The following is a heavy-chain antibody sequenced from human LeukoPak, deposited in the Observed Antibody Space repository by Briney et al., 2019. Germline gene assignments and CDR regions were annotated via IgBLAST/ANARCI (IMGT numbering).Heavy chain of an antibody. J-gene: IGHJ4*02. D-gene: IGHD1-26*01. CDR2: IYTSGST. Sequence: SETLSLTCTVSGGSISSGSYYWSWIRQPAGRGLEWIGRIYTSGSTNYNPSLKSRVTMSVDTSKNQFSLKLSSVTAADTAVYYCARTGLSGSYYTRGRYYFDYWGQGTLVTVSS. CDR1: GGSISSGSYY. CDR3: ARTGLSGSYYTRGRYYFDY. V-gene: IGHV4-61*02.